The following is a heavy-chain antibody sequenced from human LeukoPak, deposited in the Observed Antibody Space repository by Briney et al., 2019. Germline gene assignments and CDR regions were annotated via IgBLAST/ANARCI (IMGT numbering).Heavy chain of an antibody. D-gene: IGHD3-3*01. CDR2: IYYSGST. V-gene: IGHV4-61*01. CDR3: AKSPEYDFWSGYRVNDAFDI. J-gene: IGHJ3*02. CDR1: GVSISSSSYY. Sequence: SETLSLTCTVSGVSISSSSYYCRWIRQPPGKGLEWIVYIYYSGSTNYNHYIRSRVTISVDTSKNQFSLKLSSVTAADTAVYYCAKSPEYDFWSGYRVNDAFDIWGQGTMVTVSS.